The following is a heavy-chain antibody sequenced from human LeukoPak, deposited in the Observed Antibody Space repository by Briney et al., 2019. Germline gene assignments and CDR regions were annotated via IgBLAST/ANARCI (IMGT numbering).Heavy chain of an antibody. J-gene: IGHJ4*02. V-gene: IGHV3-30-3*01. CDR2: ISYDGSNQ. Sequence: GGSLRLSCAASGFTFSSYAMHWVRHAPGKGLEWVAVISYDGSNQYYGDSVKGRFTISRDNSKNTLYLQMNSLRAEDTAVYYCARDRNGNYGRWGFDYWGQGTLVTVSS. D-gene: IGHD4-17*01. CDR3: ARDRNGNYGRWGFDY. CDR1: GFTFSSYA.